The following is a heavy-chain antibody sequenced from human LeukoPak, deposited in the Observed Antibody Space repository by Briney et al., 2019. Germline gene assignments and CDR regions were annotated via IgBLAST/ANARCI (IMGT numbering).Heavy chain of an antibody. CDR2: MNPNSANT. Sequence: ASVKVSCKAPGYTFTNYDINWVRQATGQGLEWMGWMNPNSANTGYAQKFQGRVTMTRNTSISTAYMELSSLRSEDTALYYCARAGISATGLDVWGKGTTVTVSS. V-gene: IGHV1-8*01. J-gene: IGHJ6*04. D-gene: IGHD6-13*01. CDR1: GYTFTNYD. CDR3: ARAGISATGLDV.